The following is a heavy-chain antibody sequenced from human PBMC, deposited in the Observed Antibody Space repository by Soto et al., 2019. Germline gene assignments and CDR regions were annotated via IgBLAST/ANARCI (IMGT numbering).Heavy chain of an antibody. Sequence: ASVKVSCKASGYTFTSYAMHWVRQAPRQRLEGLGWINAGNGNTKYSQKFQGRVTITRDTSASTVYMELSSLRSEDTAVYYCARGRVVVPAAQYYYYYMDVWGKGTTVTVSS. D-gene: IGHD2-2*01. CDR2: INAGNGNT. CDR1: GYTFTSYA. J-gene: IGHJ6*03. V-gene: IGHV1-3*01. CDR3: ARGRVVVPAAQYYYYYMDV.